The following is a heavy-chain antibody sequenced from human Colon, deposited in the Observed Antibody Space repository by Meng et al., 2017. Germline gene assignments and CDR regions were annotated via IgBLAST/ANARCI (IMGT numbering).Heavy chain of an antibody. CDR3: ARDYWGSLNF. Sequence: QGSGPGLGGPSATPSLLCAVSGPSVRSPYHQWGWVRQPPGKGLEWIGYARIDYANTNYNPSLKSRVNVSLDTSKNQFSLNVRSVTAADTAVYYCARDYWGSLNFWGQGILVTVSS. CDR2: ARIDYANT. CDR1: GPSVRSPYHQ. D-gene: IGHD3-16*01. J-gene: IGHJ4*02. V-gene: IGHV4-61*01.